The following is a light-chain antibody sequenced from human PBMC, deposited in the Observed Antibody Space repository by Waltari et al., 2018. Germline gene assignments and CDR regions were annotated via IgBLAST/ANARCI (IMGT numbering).Light chain of an antibody. J-gene: IGKJ4*01. CDR2: GES. V-gene: IGKV1D-12*01. Sequence: DIQMTQSPSSVSASVGDRVTITCRASQVVSSWLAWFQQKPGKAPKLLIYGESTLQRGVPSRFSGSGSGTDFTLTISSLQPEDFATYYCQQTNRFPPSFGGGTKVEIK. CDR1: QVVSSW. CDR3: QQTNRFPPS.